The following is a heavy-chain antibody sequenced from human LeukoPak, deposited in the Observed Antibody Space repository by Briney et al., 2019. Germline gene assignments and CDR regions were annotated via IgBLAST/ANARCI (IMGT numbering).Heavy chain of an antibody. V-gene: IGHV4-34*01. CDR3: ARAPGTAGLSP. CDR2: INHSGDT. D-gene: IGHD1/OR15-1a*01. CDR1: GGSFTNYY. J-gene: IGHJ5*02. Sequence: SETLSLTCNVSGGSFTNYYWSWIRQPPEKGLEWIGQINHSGDTSYNPSLRSRITISVDRSKNHFSLKVTSVTAADTGVYYCARAPGTAGLSPWGQGTLGTVSS.